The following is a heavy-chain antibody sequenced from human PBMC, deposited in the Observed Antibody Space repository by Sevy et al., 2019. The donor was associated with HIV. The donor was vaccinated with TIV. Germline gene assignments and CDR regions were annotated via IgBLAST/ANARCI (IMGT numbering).Heavy chain of an antibody. CDR2: ISSSTRTV. Sequence: GGYLRLSCAASGFTFSDYYMTWIRQAPGKGLEWISSISSSTRTVYYADSLKGRLTISRDNAKGSLYLQMNSLTAEDTAVYYRARDRLVRPDGDYETPDSFDLWGRGTLVTVSS. V-gene: IGHV3-11*01. D-gene: IGHD4-17*01. CDR3: ARDRLVRPDGDYETPDSFDL. J-gene: IGHJ3*01. CDR1: GFTFSDYY.